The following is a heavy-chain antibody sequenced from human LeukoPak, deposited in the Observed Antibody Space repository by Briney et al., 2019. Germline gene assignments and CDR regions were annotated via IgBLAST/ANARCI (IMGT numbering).Heavy chain of an antibody. D-gene: IGHD6-25*01. CDR3: ARTTSFTASGYDY. Sequence: ASVKVSCKPSGYTFTNYHINWVRQATPQGLEWMGWMNPNNGDSDYAQKFQGRVTITRDTSITPSYMEPRSLRSDDTAVDLLARTTSFTASGYDYWGEGTLVTVSS. CDR1: GYTFTNYH. V-gene: IGHV1-8*03. CDR2: MNPNNGDS. J-gene: IGHJ4*02.